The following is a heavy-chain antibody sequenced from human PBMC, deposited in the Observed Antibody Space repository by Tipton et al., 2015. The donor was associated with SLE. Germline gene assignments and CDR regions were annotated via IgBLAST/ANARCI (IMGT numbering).Heavy chain of an antibody. Sequence: SLRLSCAVSGFTVTGSFTSWVRQTPGKGLEWISVIYSGDDTDYADSVKGRFTISRDKSKNTLYLQMNSLKPEDTAVYYCTRHSESSFDYWGQGTLVTVSS. CDR2: IYSGDDT. J-gene: IGHJ4*02. V-gene: IGHV3-66*02. D-gene: IGHD1-14*01. CDR1: GFTVTGSF. CDR3: TRHSESSFDY.